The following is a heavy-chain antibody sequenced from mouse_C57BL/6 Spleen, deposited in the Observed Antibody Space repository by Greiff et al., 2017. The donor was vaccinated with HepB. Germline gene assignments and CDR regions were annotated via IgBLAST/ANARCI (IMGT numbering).Heavy chain of an antibody. CDR3: ARDYDYDAWFAY. CDR1: GYSITSGYY. D-gene: IGHD2-4*01. J-gene: IGHJ3*01. Sequence: EVKVEESGPGLVKPSQSLSLTCSVTGYSITSGYYWNWIRQFPGNKLEWMGYISYDGSNNYNPSLKNRISITRNTSKNQFFLKLNSVTTEDTATYYCARDYDYDAWFAYWGQGTLVTVSA. CDR2: ISYDGSN. V-gene: IGHV3-6*01.